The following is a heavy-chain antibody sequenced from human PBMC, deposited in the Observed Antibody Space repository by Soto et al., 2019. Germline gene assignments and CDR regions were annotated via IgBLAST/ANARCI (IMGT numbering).Heavy chain of an antibody. V-gene: IGHV3-53*01. J-gene: IGHJ5*02. CDR2: IWSAGLK. Sequence: EAQVVESGGGLIQPGGSLRLSCAASGFTVSSKYMTWVRQAPGKGLEWVSIIWSAGLKYYADSVKGGFTIARNNTKNTLYIQMNSLRDEDSSLYYCARELPSDLWGQGTLVTVSS. CDR3: ARELPSDL. CDR1: GFTVSSKY.